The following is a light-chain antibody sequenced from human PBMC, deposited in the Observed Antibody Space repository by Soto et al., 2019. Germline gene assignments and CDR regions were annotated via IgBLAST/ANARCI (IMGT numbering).Light chain of an antibody. Sequence: DIQLTQSPSFLSASVGDRVTITCRASQDISSYLAWYQQKPGKAPKLLIYDASTLQSGVPSSFRGSGSGTEFTLTISILQPEDFATYSCQQLDSYPIGTFGGGTKVDIK. CDR3: QQLDSYPIGT. V-gene: IGKV1-9*01. CDR2: DAS. J-gene: IGKJ4*01. CDR1: QDISSY.